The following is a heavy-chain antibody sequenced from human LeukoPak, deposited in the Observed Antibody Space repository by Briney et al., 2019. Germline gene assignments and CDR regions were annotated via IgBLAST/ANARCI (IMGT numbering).Heavy chain of an antibody. D-gene: IGHD3-3*01. CDR2: INTDGSSR. CDR3: ASTTISQYYYYYYMDV. V-gene: IGHV3-74*01. J-gene: IGHJ6*03. Sequence: GGSLRLSCAASGFTFSYYWMLWVRQAPGKGLAWVSRINTDGSSRSYADSVKGRFTISRDNAKNTLYLQMDSLRAEDTAVYYCASTTISQYYYYYYMDVWGKGTTVTVSS. CDR1: GFTFSYYW.